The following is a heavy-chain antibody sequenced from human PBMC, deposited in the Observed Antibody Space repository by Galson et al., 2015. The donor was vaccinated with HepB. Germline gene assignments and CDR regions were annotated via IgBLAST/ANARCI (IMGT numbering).Heavy chain of an antibody. CDR1: GYAFTGHY. J-gene: IGHJ4*02. CDR2: VNTYSGGT. D-gene: IGHD3-22*01. V-gene: IGHV1-2*06. CDR3: ARAYYYDSNGYTAPPHFDH. Sequence: SVKVSCKASGYAFTGHYIHWVRQAPGQGLEWMGRVNTYSGGTNYAEKFQGRVTMTRDTSISTTYMELSRLTSGDTAVYHCARAYYYDSNGYTAPPHFDHWGQGTLVTVSS.